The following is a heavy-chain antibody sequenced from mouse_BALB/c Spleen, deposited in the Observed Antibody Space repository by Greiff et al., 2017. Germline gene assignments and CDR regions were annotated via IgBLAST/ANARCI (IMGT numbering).Heavy chain of an antibody. CDR1: GFTFSSFG. Sequence: EVQRVESGGGLVQPGGSRKLSCAASGFTFSSFGMHWVRQAPEKGLEWVAYISSGSSTIYYADTVKGRFTISRDNPKNTLFLQMTSLRSEDTAMYYCARWSSYWYFDGWGAGTTVTVSS. CDR2: ISSGSSTI. V-gene: IGHV5-17*02. J-gene: IGHJ1*01. CDR3: ARWSSYWYFDG.